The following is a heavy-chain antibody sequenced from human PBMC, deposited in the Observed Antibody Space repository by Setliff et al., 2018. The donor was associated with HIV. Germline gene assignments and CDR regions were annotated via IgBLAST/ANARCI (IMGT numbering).Heavy chain of an antibody. D-gene: IGHD3-10*01. CDR1: GGSISSSNW. CDR3: VREGAGSGSYYLDF. V-gene: IGHV4-4*02. CDR2: IYHSGST. Sequence: SETLSLTCAVSGGSISSSNWWSWVRQPPGKGLEWIGEIYHSGSTNYNPSLKSRVTISVDKSKNQFSLKLSSVTAADTAVYYCVREGAGSGSYYLDFWGQGILVTVSS. J-gene: IGHJ4*02.